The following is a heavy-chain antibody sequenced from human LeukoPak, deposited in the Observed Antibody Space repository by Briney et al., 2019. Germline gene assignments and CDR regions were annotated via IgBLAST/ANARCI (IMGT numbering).Heavy chain of an antibody. Sequence: PSQTLSLTCTVSGGSISSGSYYWSWIRQPAGKGLEWIGRIYTSGSTNYNPSLKSRVTISVDTSKNQFSLKLSSVTAADTAVYYCARDLGGYEFDHWGQGTLVTVSS. CDR1: GGSISSGSYY. CDR3: ARDLGGYEFDH. D-gene: IGHD5-12*01. CDR2: IYTSGST. J-gene: IGHJ4*02. V-gene: IGHV4-61*02.